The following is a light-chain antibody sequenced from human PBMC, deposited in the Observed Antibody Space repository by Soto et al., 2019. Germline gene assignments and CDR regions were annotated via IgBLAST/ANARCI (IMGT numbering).Light chain of an antibody. CDR1: QTISNN. CDR2: RTS. J-gene: IGKJ4*01. CDR3: QQYNNWPRAT. V-gene: IGKV3-15*01. Sequence: ETVMTQSPATLSVSPGERATLSCRTSQTISNNVAWYQQKPGQAPRLIMFRTSTRATGVPARFSGSGSGTEFNLTISSLQSEDFAVYYCQQYNNWPRATFGGGTKVEIK.